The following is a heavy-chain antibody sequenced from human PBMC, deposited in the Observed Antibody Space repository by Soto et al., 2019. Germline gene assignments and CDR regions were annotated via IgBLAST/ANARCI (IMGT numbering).Heavy chain of an antibody. CDR1: GDSVSSNDAT. CDR2: TYYRSKWYN. J-gene: IGHJ4*02. CDR3: HGYGY. V-gene: IGHV6-1*01. Sequence: SQTLSLTCVISGDSVSSNDATWDWIRQSPSRGLEWLRRTYYRSKWYNDYAVSVKSRITINPDTSKNTLYLQMNSLRAEDTAVYYCHGYGYWGQGTLVTVSS. D-gene: IGHD5-12*01.